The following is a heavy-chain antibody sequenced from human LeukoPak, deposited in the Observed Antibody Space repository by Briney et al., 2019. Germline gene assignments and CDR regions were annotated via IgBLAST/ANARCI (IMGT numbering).Heavy chain of an antibody. CDR3: ARGRGVINAGYWYFDL. CDR2: MNPNSGNT. Sequence: ASVNDSRMASRYTFTSYDINWVRQATGQGREWMGWMNPNSGNTGYAQKFQGRVTMTRNTSISTAYMELSSLRSEDTAVYYCARGRGVINAGYWYFDLWGRGTLVTVSS. V-gene: IGHV1-8*01. D-gene: IGHD3-10*01. J-gene: IGHJ2*01. CDR1: RYTFTSYD.